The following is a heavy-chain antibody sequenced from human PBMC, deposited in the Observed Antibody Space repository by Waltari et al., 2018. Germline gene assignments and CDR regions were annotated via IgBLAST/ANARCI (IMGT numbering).Heavy chain of an antibody. V-gene: IGHV3-48*01. Sequence: EVQLVESGGGLVQPGGSLRLSCAASGFTFSSYSMNWVRQAPGKGLEWVSYISSSSSTIYYADSGKGRFTISRDNAKNSLYLQMNSLRAEDTAVYYCASIAAAAQGCGWGQGTLVTVSS. D-gene: IGHD6-13*01. J-gene: IGHJ4*02. CDR1: GFTFSSYS. CDR2: ISSSSSTI. CDR3: ASIAAAAQGCG.